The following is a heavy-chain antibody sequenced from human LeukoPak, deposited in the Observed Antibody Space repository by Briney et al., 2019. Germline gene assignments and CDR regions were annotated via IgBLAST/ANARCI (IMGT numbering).Heavy chain of an antibody. CDR1: GFTFSSYS. CDR2: IDNSGDNT. D-gene: IGHD3-3*01. J-gene: IGHJ4*02. Sequence: GGSLRLSCAASGFTFSSYSMNWVRQAPGKGLEWVSTIDNSGDNTHYADAVTGRFTISRDNSKNTLYLQMNSLRADDTAVYYCARDVGVVMFDYWGQGTLVTVSS. V-gene: IGHV3-23*01. CDR3: ARDVGVVMFDY.